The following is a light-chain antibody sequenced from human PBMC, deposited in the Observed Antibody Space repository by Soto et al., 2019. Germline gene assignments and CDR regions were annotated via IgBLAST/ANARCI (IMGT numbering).Light chain of an antibody. CDR3: QSYDSSLSGVV. CDR2: GNN. CDR1: SSNIGAGYD. V-gene: IGLV1-40*01. Sequence: QSALTQPPSVSGAPGQRVTISCTGSSSNIGAGYDVHWYQQLPGTAPKLLIYGNNNRPSGVPDRFSGSKSGTSASLAITGLQAEDEADYYCQSYDSSLSGVVFGGGTQLTVL. J-gene: IGLJ2*01.